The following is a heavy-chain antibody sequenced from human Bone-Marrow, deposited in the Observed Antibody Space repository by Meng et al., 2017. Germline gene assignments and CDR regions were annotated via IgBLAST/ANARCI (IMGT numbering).Heavy chain of an antibody. J-gene: IGHJ3*02. D-gene: IGHD3-22*01. Sequence: GESLKISCAASGFTFSSYAMSWVRQAPGKGLEWVSAISGSGGSTYYADSVKGRFTISRDNSKNTLYLQMNSLRAEDTDVYYCAKDLEYYDSSGYYGQNAFDIWGQGTMVTVSS. CDR2: ISGSGGST. CDR3: AKDLEYYDSSGYYGQNAFDI. CDR1: GFTFSSYA. V-gene: IGHV3-23*01.